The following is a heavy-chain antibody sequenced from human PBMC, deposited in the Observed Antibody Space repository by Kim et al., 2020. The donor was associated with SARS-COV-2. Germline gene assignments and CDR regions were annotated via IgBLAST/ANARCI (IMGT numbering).Heavy chain of an antibody. CDR2: ISCDGSNK. J-gene: IGHJ6*02. CDR1: GFTFSSYA. V-gene: IGHV3-30*04. Sequence: GGSLRLSCAASGFTFSSYAMHWVRQAPGKGLEWVAVISCDGSNKYYADSVKGRFTISRDNSKNTLYLQMNSLRAEDTAVYYCARDRSRNYYYGMDVWGQGPTHSVS. CDR3: ARDRSRNYYYGMDV. D-gene: IGHD6-13*01.